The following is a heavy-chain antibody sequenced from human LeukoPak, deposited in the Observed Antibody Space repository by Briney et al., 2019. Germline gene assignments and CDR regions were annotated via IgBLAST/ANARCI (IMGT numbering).Heavy chain of an antibody. CDR3: ARERGYSYGYPDY. D-gene: IGHD5-18*01. Sequence: SVKVSCKASRGTFSSYAISSVRQAPGQGLEWMGRIIPIFGTANYAQKFQGRVTITTGESTSTAYMELSSLRSEDTAVYYCARERGYSYGYPDYWGQGTLVTVSS. CDR2: IIPIFGTA. CDR1: RGTFSSYA. V-gene: IGHV1-69*05. J-gene: IGHJ4*02.